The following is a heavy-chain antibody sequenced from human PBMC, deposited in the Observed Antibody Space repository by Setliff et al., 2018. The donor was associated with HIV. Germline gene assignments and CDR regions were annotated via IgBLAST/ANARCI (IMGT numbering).Heavy chain of an antibody. CDR2: INHSGST. V-gene: IGHV4-61*10. CDR1: GGSISSGSYY. J-gene: IGHJ2*01. CDR3: ARDFRIGWAVQDYWYFDL. D-gene: IGHD1-26*01. Sequence: PSETLSLTCTVSGGSISSGSYYWSWIRQPAGKGLEWIGEINHSGSTNYNPSLKSRVTISVDTSKNQFSLKLSSVTAADTAVYYCARDFRIGWAVQDYWYFDLWGRGTLVTVS.